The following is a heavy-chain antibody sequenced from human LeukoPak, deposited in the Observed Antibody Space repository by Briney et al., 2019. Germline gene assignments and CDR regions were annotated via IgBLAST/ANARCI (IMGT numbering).Heavy chain of an antibody. CDR3: ARPIVGATTGYDY. CDR2: ISSSGSTI. CDR1: VFTLRDYY. J-gene: IGHJ4*02. D-gene: IGHD1-26*01. Sequence: PGGSLRLSRAAPVFTLRDYYMSWIRQAPGKGLEWVSYISSSGSTIYYADSVKGRFTISRDNAKNSLYLQMNSLRVEDTAVYYCARPIVGATTGYDYWGQGTLVTVSS. V-gene: IGHV3-11*01.